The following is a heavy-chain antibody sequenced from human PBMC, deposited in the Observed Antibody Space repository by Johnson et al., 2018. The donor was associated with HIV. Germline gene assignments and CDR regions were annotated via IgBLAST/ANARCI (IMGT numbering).Heavy chain of an antibody. CDR1: GFTFSSYA. D-gene: IGHD3-22*01. CDR3: ARAYYDSGGYYPHAFHV. J-gene: IGHJ3*01. V-gene: IGHV3-23*04. Sequence: EVQLVESGGGLVQPGGSLRLSCAASGFTFSSYAMSWVRQAPGKGLEWVSAISGSGGSTYYADSVKGRFTISRDNSKNTLYLQMNSLRAEDTAVYYCARAYYDSGGYYPHAFHVWGQGTMVTVSS. CDR2: ISGSGGST.